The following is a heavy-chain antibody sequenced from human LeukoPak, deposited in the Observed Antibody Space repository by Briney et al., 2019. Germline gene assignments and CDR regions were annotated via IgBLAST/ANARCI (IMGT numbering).Heavy chain of an antibody. CDR2: INHSGST. V-gene: IGHV4-34*01. Sequence: SVTLSLTCAVYGGSFSGYYWSWIRQPPGKGLEWIGEINHSGSTNYNPSLKSRVTISVDTSKNQFSLKLSSVTAADTAVYYCARRKIVVVPAATYYFDYWGQGTLVTVSS. J-gene: IGHJ4*02. D-gene: IGHD2-2*01. CDR1: GGSFSGYY. CDR3: ARRKIVVVPAATYYFDY.